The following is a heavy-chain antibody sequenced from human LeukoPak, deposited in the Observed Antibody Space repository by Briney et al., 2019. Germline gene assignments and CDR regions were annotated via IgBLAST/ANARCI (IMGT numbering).Heavy chain of an antibody. D-gene: IGHD2-15*01. CDR3: ARHGSGGSWDYYFDY. Sequence: SETLSLTCPVSGGSISSYYWSWIRQPPGKGLEWIGYIYYSGSTNYNPSLKSRVTISVDTSKNQFSLKLSSVTAADTAVYYCARHGSGGSWDYYFDYWGQGTLVTVSS. V-gene: IGHV4-59*08. J-gene: IGHJ4*02. CDR1: GGSISSYY. CDR2: IYYSGST.